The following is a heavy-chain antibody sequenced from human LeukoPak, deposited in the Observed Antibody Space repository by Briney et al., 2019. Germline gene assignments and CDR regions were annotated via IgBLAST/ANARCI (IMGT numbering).Heavy chain of an antibody. CDR1: GLTFSTYG. D-gene: IGHD3-22*01. V-gene: IGHV3-33*01. CDR3: ARGHDWNYYDSSGVFDY. CDR2: IWYDGSNK. Sequence: PGRSLRLSCAASGLTFSTYGFNWVRQAPGKGLEWVAVIWYDGSNKYYADSVKGRFTISRDNSKNTLYLQMNSLRAEDTAVYYCARGHDWNYYDSSGVFDYWGQGTLVTVSS. J-gene: IGHJ4*02.